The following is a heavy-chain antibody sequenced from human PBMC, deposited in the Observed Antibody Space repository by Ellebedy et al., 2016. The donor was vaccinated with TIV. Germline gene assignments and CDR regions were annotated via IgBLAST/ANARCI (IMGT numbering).Heavy chain of an antibody. CDR2: ISAYNGNT. CDR1: DNSFTRFG. D-gene: IGHD3-10*01. V-gene: IGHV1-18*04. Sequence: AASVKVSCKAYDNSFTRFGFTWVRQAPGQGLEWMGWISAYNGNTKYAQMFQDRFTMTTDTSTKTVYIELRSLRSDDTALYYCARTQYRFGIIDYLDYWGQGTLVTVSS. CDR3: ARTQYRFGIIDYLDY. J-gene: IGHJ4*02.